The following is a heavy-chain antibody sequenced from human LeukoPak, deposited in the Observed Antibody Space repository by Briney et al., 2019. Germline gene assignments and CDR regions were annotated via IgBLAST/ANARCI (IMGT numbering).Heavy chain of an antibody. CDR2: ISSGSGHI. D-gene: IGHD6-6*01. CDR3: ARVDAALDY. Sequence: PGGSLRLSCAASRFTFSNYSMNWVRQAPGKGLEWVSSISSGSGHIYYADSVKGRFTISRDNARNSLYLQMNSLRAEDTAMYYCARVDAALDYRGQGTLVTVSS. V-gene: IGHV3-21*01. CDR1: RFTFSNYS. J-gene: IGHJ4*02.